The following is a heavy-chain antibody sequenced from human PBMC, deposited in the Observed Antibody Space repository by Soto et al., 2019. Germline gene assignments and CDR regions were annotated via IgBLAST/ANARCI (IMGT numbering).Heavy chain of an antibody. CDR3: ARVIADNWFDP. CDR2: IYYSGST. V-gene: IGHV4-61*01. CDR1: GGSVSSGSYH. Sequence: SETLSLTWTVSGGSVSSGSYHWIWIRQPPGKGLEWIGYIYYSGSTNYNPSLKSRVTISVDTSKNQFSLKLSSVTAADTAGYYCARVIADNWFDPWGQGTLVTVSS. J-gene: IGHJ5*02. D-gene: IGHD6-13*01.